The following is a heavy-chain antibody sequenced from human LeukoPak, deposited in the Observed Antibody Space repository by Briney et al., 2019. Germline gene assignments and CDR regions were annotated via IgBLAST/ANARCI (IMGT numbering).Heavy chain of an antibody. V-gene: IGHV4-59*01. CDR3: ARSDPAGYYYYGMDV. Sequence: PETLSLTSIVPVGSISRNYGCWGWQPPGKGLEWIGYIYYSGSTNYNPSLKSRVTISVATSKKQFSLNLSSVTAADTAVYSCARSDPAGYYYYGMDVWGQGTTVTVSS. CDR1: VGSISRNY. CDR2: IYYSGST. J-gene: IGHJ6*02.